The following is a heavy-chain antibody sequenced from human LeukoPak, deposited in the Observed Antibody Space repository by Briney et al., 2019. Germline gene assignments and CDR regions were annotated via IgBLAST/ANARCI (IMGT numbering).Heavy chain of an antibody. V-gene: IGHV3-23*01. D-gene: IGHD4-17*01. CDR3: VKGGNYGDFGVPYYYYMDV. CDR1: GFTFASFA. CDR2: ISGSGGFT. J-gene: IGHJ6*03. Sequence: GGSLRLSRTASGFTFASFAMNWVRQAPGKGLEWVSVISGSGGFTHYADSVEGRFTISRDNSKNTVFLQMNSLRAEDTALYYCVKGGNYGDFGVPYYYYMDVWGKGTTVTVSS.